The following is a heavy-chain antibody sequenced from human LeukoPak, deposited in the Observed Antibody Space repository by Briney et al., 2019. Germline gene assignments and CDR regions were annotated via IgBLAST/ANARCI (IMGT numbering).Heavy chain of an antibody. CDR1: GFTFSSYA. Sequence: GGSLRLSCGASGFTFSSYAMHWVRQAPGKGLEWVAVISYDGSNKYYADSVKGRFTISRDNSKNTLYLQMNSLRAEDTAVYYCARGGLLLSIDYWGQGTLVTVSS. J-gene: IGHJ4*02. CDR2: ISYDGSNK. V-gene: IGHV3-30*04. CDR3: ARGGLLLSIDY. D-gene: IGHD5-18*01.